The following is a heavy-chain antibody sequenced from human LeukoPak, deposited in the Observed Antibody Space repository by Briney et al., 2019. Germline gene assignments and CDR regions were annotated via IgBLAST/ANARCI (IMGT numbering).Heavy chain of an antibody. J-gene: IGHJ3*02. CDR2: ISSSGSSI. Sequence: PGGPLRLSCAASGSTFSSYEMNWVRQAPGKGLEWVSYISSSGSSIYYADSVKGRFTISRDNAKNSLYLQMNSLRAEDTAVYYCASVTAYYYDSGGYLFDIWGQGTMVTVSS. CDR3: ASVTAYYYDSGGYLFDI. CDR1: GSTFSSYE. V-gene: IGHV3-48*03. D-gene: IGHD3-22*01.